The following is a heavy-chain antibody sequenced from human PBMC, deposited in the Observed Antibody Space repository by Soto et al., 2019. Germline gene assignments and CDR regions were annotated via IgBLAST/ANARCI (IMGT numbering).Heavy chain of an antibody. D-gene: IGHD6-13*01. CDR1: TKPFNIYA. V-gene: IGHV3-23*01. CDR3: AKADYSYSWAPGDY. CDR2: IKSGGST. J-gene: IGHJ4*02. Sequence: GGSLILSCAASTKPFNIYALSWVRQVPGMWLEWVSAIKSGGSTYYADSVKGRFTISRDDSKNSLHLQMNSLRAEDTAVYYCAKADYSYSWAPGDYWGQGT.